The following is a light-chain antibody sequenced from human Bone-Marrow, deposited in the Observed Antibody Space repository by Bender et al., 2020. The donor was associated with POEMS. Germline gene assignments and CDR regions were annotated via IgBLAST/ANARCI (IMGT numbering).Light chain of an antibody. Sequence: SYELTQPPSVSVSPGQTATISCSGDALTQQYTYWYQQKSGQAPMLVMYKDSERPSGIPERFSGSSSGTTVTLTISGVQAEDEADYYCQSADSSRTHVLFGGGTKLTVL. J-gene: IGLJ2*01. CDR2: KDS. CDR1: ALTQQY. V-gene: IGLV3-25*03. CDR3: QSADSSRTHVL.